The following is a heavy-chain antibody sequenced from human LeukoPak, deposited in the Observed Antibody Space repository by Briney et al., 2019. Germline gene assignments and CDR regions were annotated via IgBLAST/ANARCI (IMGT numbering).Heavy chain of an antibody. D-gene: IGHD5-12*01. Sequence: SETLSLTCTVSDGSISSYYLSWVRQAAGKGLEWIGRVYTSGTTKYNSSLKSRVTISVDKSKNQFSLKLTSVTAADTAVYYCASGGHDIQYYFQSSAQGTLVTVSS. V-gene: IGHV4-4*07. CDR2: VYTSGTT. CDR3: ASGGHDIQYYFQS. J-gene: IGHJ4*02. CDR1: DGSISSYY.